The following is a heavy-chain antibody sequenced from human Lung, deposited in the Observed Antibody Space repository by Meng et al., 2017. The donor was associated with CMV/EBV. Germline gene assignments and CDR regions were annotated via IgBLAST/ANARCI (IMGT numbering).Heavy chain of an antibody. D-gene: IGHD6-19*01. V-gene: IGHV3-43D*03. CDR2: ISWDGGST. CDR3: AKGLRYYYGMDV. Sequence: ESXKISCAASGFTFDDYAMHWVRQAPGKGLEWVSLISWDGGSTYYADSVKGRFTISRDNSKNSLYLQMNSLRAEDTALYYCAKGLRYYYGMDVWGQGTTVTVSS. CDR1: GFTFDDYA. J-gene: IGHJ6*02.